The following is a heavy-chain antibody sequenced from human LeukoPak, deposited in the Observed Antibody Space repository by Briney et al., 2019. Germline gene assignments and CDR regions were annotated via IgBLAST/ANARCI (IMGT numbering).Heavy chain of an antibody. J-gene: IGHJ4*02. V-gene: IGHV1-2*02. CDR3: ARVSSRGYYYDSSDYGY. CDR2: INPNSGGT. D-gene: IGHD3-22*01. CDR1: GYTFTGYY. Sequence: GASVKVSCKASGYTFTGYYMHWVRQAPGQGREWMGWINPNSGGTNYAQKFQGRVTMTRDTSISTAYMELSRLRSDDTAVYYCARVSSRGYYYDSSDYGYWGQGTLVTVSS.